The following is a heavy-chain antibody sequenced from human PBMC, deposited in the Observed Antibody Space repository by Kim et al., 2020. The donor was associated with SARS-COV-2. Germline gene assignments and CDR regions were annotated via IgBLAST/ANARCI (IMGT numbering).Heavy chain of an antibody. CDR3: AKATSGSYYPAFDY. D-gene: IGHD3-10*01. J-gene: IGHJ4*02. V-gene: IGHV3-23*01. Sequence: ARSVKGRSTLPRDRPTNTVYLQMNSLSTEDTAVYYCAKATSGSYYPAFDYWGQGTLVTVSS.